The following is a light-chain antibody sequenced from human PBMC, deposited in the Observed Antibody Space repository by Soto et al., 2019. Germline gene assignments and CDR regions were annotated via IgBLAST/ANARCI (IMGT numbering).Light chain of an antibody. CDR1: QGISNY. J-gene: IGKJ4*01. CDR3: QKYNSAPPSLP. V-gene: IGKV1-27*01. Sequence: DIQMTQSPSSLSASVGDRVTITCRASQGISNYLAWYQQKPGKVPKLLIYAASTLQSGVPSRFSGSGSGTDFTLTISSLQPEDVATYYCQKYNSAPPSLPFGGGTKVEIK. CDR2: AAS.